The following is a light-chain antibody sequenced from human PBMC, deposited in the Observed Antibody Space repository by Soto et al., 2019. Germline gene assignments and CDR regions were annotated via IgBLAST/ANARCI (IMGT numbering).Light chain of an antibody. V-gene: IGKV3-20*01. J-gene: IGKJ1*01. CDR2: GAS. CDR1: QSVSSSF. Sequence: EILLTQSPGTLSLSPGERATLSCRASQSVSSSFLAWYQQKPGQAPRLLIYGASSRATGIPDRFSGSGSGTDFTLTISRLEPEDFAVYYCQHYRTFGQGTEVEIK. CDR3: QHYRT.